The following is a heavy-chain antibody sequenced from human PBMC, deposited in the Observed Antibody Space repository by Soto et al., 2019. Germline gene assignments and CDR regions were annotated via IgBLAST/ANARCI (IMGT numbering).Heavy chain of an antibody. CDR1: GGSISSSSYY. J-gene: IGHJ4*02. Sequence: PSETLSLTCTVSGGSISSSSYYWGWIRQPPGKGLEWIGSIYYSGSTYYNPSLKSRVTISVDTSKNQFSLKLSSVTAADTAVYYCASSGQYSGYDWNFDYWGQGTLVTVSS. CDR2: IYYSGST. D-gene: IGHD5-12*01. V-gene: IGHV4-39*01. CDR3: ASSGQYSGYDWNFDY.